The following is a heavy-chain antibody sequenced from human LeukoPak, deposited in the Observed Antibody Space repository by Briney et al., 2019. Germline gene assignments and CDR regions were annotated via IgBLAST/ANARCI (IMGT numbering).Heavy chain of an antibody. CDR2: INHSGST. V-gene: IGHV4-34*01. CDR1: GGSFSGYY. CDR3: ARGPRARPFDY. Sequence: SETLSLTCAVYGGSFSGYYWSWIRQPPGKGLEWIGEINHSGSTNYNPSLKSRVTISVDTSKNQFPLKLSSVTAADTAVYYCARGPRARPFDYWGQGTLVTVPS. J-gene: IGHJ4*02.